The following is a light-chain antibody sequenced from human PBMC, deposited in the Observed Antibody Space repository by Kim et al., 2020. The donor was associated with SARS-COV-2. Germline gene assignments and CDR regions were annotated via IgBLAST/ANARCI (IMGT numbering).Light chain of an antibody. Sequence: SYELTQPPSVSVAPERTAKITCGGNNIGKKSVHWYQQQPGQAPALVIHSDSQRPSGIPERFSGYKSGNTATLTISRVEAGDEADYYCQVWDGSSEHVVFGGGTQLTVL. J-gene: IGLJ2*01. V-gene: IGLV3-21*04. CDR3: QVWDGSSEHVV. CDR1: NIGKKS. CDR2: SDS.